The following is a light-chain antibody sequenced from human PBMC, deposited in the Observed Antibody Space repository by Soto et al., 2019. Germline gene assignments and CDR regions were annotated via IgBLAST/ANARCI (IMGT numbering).Light chain of an antibody. CDR2: GVS. V-gene: IGLV2-14*01. CDR1: SSDVGGYDY. J-gene: IGLJ2*01. CDR3: NSYVSVNSPVV. Sequence: QSALTQPASLSGSPGQSITISCTGTSSDVGGYDYVSWYQQHPGKAPKLMIYGVSNRPSGVSYRFSGSKSGNTASLTISGLQAEDEAVYYCNSYVSVNSPVVFGGGTKLTVL.